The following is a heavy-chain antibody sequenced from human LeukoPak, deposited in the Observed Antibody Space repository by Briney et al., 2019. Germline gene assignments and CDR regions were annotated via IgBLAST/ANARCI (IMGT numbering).Heavy chain of an antibody. Sequence: GGSLRLSCAASGFTVSSNYMSWVRQAPGKGLEWVSVIYTGGSTYYADSVKGRFTISRDNSKNTLYLQMNSLRAEDTAVYYCASAKNYYYSMDVWGKGTTVTVSS. J-gene: IGHJ6*03. CDR1: GFTVSSNY. V-gene: IGHV3-53*01. CDR3: ASAKNYYYSMDV. CDR2: IYTGGST.